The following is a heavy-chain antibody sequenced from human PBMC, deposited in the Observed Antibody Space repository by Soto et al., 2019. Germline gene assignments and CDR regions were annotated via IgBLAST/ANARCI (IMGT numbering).Heavy chain of an antibody. Sequence: SETLSLPCAVYGGSFSGYYWSWIRQPPGKGLEWIGEINHSGSTNYNPSLKSRVTISVDTSKNQFSLKLGSVTAADTAVYYCARTGVNRGYCSGGSCPPYNWFDPWGQGTLVTVSS. J-gene: IGHJ5*02. CDR1: GGSFSGYY. CDR2: INHSGST. CDR3: ARTGVNRGYCSGGSCPPYNWFDP. D-gene: IGHD2-15*01. V-gene: IGHV4-34*01.